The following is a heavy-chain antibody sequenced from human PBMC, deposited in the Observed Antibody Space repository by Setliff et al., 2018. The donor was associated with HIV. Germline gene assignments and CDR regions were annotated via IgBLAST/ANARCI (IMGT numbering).Heavy chain of an antibody. CDR1: GGSISNGGYY. V-gene: IGHV4-31*03. D-gene: IGHD3-3*02. CDR3: ARLEKLDDISYFDY. CDR2: IYYSGST. Sequence: SETLSLTCTVSGGSISNGGYYWSWIRQHPGKGPEWISYIYYSGSTYYNPSLKSRVTMSVDTSQNQVFLKLSSVTAADTAVYFCARLEKLDDISYFDYWGQGTLVTVSS. J-gene: IGHJ4*02.